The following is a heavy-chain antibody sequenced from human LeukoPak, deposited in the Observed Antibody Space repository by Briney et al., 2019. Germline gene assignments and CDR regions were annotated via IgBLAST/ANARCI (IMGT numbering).Heavy chain of an antibody. CDR2: IKQDGSEK. J-gene: IGHJ4*02. Sequence: PGGSLRLSCAASGSTFSSYWMSWVRQAPGKGLEWVANIKQDGSEKYYVDSVKGRFTISRDNAKNSLYLQMNSLRAEDTAVYYCAREATTVTTKVDYWGQGTLVTVSS. V-gene: IGHV3-7*01. CDR3: AREATTVTTKVDY. CDR1: GSTFSSYW. D-gene: IGHD4-17*01.